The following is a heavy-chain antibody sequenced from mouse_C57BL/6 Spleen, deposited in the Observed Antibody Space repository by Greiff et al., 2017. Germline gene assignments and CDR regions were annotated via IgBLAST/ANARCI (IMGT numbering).Heavy chain of an antibody. Sequence: VHLVESGPGLVQPSQSLSITCTVSGFSLTSYGVHWVRQSPGKGLEWLGVIWSGGSTDYNAAFISRLSISKDNSKSQVFFKMNSLQADDTAIYYCASDGYYGYFDVWGTGTTVTVSS. V-gene: IGHV2-2*01. CDR2: IWSGGST. J-gene: IGHJ1*03. D-gene: IGHD2-3*01. CDR1: GFSLTSYG. CDR3: ASDGYYGYFDV.